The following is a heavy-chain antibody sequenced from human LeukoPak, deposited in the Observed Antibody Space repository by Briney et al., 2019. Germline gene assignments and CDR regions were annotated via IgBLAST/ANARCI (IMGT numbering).Heavy chain of an antibody. Sequence: GGSLRLSCAASGFTFSSYSMNWVRQAPGKGLEGVSSISSSSSYIYYADSVKGRFTISRDNSKNTLYLQMNSLRAEDTAVYYCAKAYSSGWYPSLFDYWGQGTLSPSPQ. CDR1: GFTFSSYS. J-gene: IGHJ4*02. D-gene: IGHD6-19*01. CDR2: ISSSSSYI. V-gene: IGHV3-21*04. CDR3: AKAYSSGWYPSLFDY.